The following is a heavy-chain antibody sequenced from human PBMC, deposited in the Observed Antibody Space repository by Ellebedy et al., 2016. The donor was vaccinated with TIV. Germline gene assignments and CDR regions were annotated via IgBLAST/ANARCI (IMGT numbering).Heavy chain of an antibody. V-gene: IGHV3-7*01. J-gene: IGHJ4*02. CDR1: GFPFSTYW. CDR2: INQDGREK. Sequence: GESLKISXAASGFPFSTYWMDWARQVPGKGLEWVANINQDGREKYYVDSVKGRFTISRDNAKNSLYLQMTSLTAEDTAVYYCTRSLDYWGQGILVTVSS. CDR3: TRSLDY.